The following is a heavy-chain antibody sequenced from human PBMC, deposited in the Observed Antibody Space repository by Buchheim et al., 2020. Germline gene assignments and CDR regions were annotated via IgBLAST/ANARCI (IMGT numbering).Heavy chain of an antibody. CDR3: ARDPQIAAPEFDY. V-gene: IGHV1-2*02. CDR1: GYTFTGYY. D-gene: IGHD6-13*01. CDR2: INPNSGGP. J-gene: IGHJ4*02. Sequence: VQLVQSGAEVKKPGASVKVSCKASGYTFTGYYMHLVRQAPGHGLEWMGWINPNSGGPNYAQKFQGRVTMTRDPSISTASMERSRLRSDETAVYYCARDPQIAAPEFDYWGKGTL.